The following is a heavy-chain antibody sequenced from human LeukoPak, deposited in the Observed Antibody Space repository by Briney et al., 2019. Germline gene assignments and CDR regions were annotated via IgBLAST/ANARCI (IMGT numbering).Heavy chain of an antibody. J-gene: IGHJ4*02. CDR2: ISGSGGST. CDR3: ARDSSSLYLPFDY. V-gene: IGHV3-23*01. Sequence: GGSLRLSCAASGFTFSSYAMSWVRQAPGKGLEWVSAISGSGGSTYYADSVKGRFTISRDNSKNTLYLQMNSLRAEDTAVYYCARDSSSLYLPFDYWGQGTLVTVSS. D-gene: IGHD6-6*01. CDR1: GFTFSSYA.